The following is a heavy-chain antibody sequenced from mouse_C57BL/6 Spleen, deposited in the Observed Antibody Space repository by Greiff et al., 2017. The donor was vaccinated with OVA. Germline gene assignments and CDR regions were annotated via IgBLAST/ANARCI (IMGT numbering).Heavy chain of an antibody. J-gene: IGHJ4*01. CDR3: ARGGNPYYYAMDD. D-gene: IGHD2-1*01. CDR1: GYAFSSYW. Sequence: QVQLKESGAELVKPGASVKISCKASGYAFSSYWMNWVKQRPGKGLEWIGQIYPGDGDTNYNGKFKGKATLTADKSSSTAYMQLSSLTSEDSAVYFCARGGNPYYYAMDDWGQGTSVTVSS. V-gene: IGHV1-80*01. CDR2: IYPGDGDT.